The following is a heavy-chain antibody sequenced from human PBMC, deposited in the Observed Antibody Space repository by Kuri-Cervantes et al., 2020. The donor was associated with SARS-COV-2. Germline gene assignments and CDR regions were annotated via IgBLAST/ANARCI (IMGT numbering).Heavy chain of an antibody. CDR2: IIPIFGTA. CDR3: ATSNCSSTRCFARGNWFDP. J-gene: IGHJ5*01. Sequence: KISCAASGFTFSSYAISWVRQAPGQGLEWMGGIIPIFGTANYAQKFQGRVTITADKSTSTAYMELSSLRSGDTAVYYCATSNCSSTRCFARGNWFDPWGQGTLVTVSS. D-gene: IGHD2-2*01. CDR1: GFTFSSYA. V-gene: IGHV1-69*06.